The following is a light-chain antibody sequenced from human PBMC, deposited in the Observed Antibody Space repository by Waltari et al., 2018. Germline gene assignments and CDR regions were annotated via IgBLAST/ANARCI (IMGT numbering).Light chain of an antibody. J-gene: IGKJ1*01. CDR1: QSVTRA. CDR3: QHYLRLPVT. V-gene: IGKV3-20*01. Sequence: EIVLTQSPGTLSFSPGENATLSCRTSQSVTRALAWYQQKPGQAPRLLIYGASNRATGIPDRFSGSGSGTDFSLTISSLEPEDFAVYYCQHYLRLPVTFGQGTKVEVK. CDR2: GAS.